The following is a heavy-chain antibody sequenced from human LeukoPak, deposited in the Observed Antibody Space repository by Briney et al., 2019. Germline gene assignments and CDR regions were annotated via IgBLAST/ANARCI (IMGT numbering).Heavy chain of an antibody. J-gene: IGHJ4*02. CDR1: GFTFSSYA. V-gene: IGHV3-30*03. CDR3: ARVLFGGETSGPFDY. CDR2: ISYDGSKK. Sequence: GRSLRLSCAASGFTFSSYAMRWVRQAPGKGLEWVAVISYDGSKKYYADSVKGRFTISRDNPKNTLYVQMNSLRAEDTAVYFCARVLFGGETSGPFDYWGQGTLVTVSS. D-gene: IGHD2-15*01.